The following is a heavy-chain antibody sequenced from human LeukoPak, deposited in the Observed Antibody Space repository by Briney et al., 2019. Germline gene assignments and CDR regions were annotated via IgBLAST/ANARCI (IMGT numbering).Heavy chain of an antibody. V-gene: IGHV4-34*01. CDR1: GGSFSGYY. Sequence: SETLSLTCAVYGGSFSGYYWSWIRQPPAKGLEWIGEINHSGSTNYNPSLKGRVTISVDTSKNQFSLKLSSVTAADTAVYYCARGSGTSAFDIWGQGTMVTVSS. CDR3: ARGSGTSAFDI. J-gene: IGHJ3*02. CDR2: INHSGST. D-gene: IGHD2-15*01.